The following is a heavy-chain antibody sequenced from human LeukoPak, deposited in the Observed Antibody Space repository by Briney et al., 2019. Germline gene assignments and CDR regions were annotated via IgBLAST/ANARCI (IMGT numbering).Heavy chain of an antibody. V-gene: IGHV3-21*01. CDR2: ISSSSSYI. CDR3: ASYDRIAAPERLYYMDV. CDR1: GFTFSSYS. Sequence: GGSLRLSCAASGFTFSSYSMNWVRQAPGKGLEWVSSISSSSSYIYYADSVKGRFTISRDNAKNSLYLHMNSLRAEDTAVYYCASYDRIAAPERLYYMDVWGKGTTVTVSS. D-gene: IGHD6-6*01. J-gene: IGHJ6*03.